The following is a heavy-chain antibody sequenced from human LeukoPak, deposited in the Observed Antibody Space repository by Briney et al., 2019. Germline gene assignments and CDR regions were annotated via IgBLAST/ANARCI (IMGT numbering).Heavy chain of an antibody. J-gene: IGHJ4*02. V-gene: IGHV4-34*01. CDR3: AARRGSLDY. D-gene: IGHD1-26*01. CDR2: INHSGST. Sequence: PSETLSLTCAVYGGSFSGYYWSWIRQPPGKGLEWIGEINHSGSTNYNPSLKSRVTISVDTSKNQFSLKLSSVTAADTAVYCCAARRGSLDYWGQGTLVTVSS. CDR1: GGSFSGYY.